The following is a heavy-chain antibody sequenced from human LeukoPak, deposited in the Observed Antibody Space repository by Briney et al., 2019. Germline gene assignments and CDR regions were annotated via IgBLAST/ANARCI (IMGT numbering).Heavy chain of an antibody. CDR1: GYTFTSYG. CDR3: AREPLRTDYGDYVVAFDI. Sequence: GASVKLSCTASGYTFTSYGISWVRQAPGQGLEWMGGISADNGNTNYAQKLQGRVTMTTDTSKSTAYMELRSLRSDDTAVYYCAREPLRTDYGDYVVAFDIWGQGTMVTVSS. J-gene: IGHJ3*02. D-gene: IGHD4-17*01. V-gene: IGHV1-18*01. CDR2: ISADNGNT.